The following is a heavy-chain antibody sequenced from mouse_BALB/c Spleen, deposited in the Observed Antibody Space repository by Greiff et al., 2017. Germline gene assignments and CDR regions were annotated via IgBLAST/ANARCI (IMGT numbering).Heavy chain of an antibody. CDR1: GFTFTDYY. D-gene: IGHD1-2*01. Sequence: EVMLVESGGGLVQPGGSLRLSCATSGFTFTDYYMSWVRQPPGKALEWLGFIRNKANGYTTEYSASVKGRFTISRDNSQSNLYLQMNTLRAEDSATYYSARDRDDGQGAAMDYWGQGTSVTVSS. V-gene: IGHV7-3*02. CDR3: ARDRDDGQGAAMDY. J-gene: IGHJ4*01. CDR2: IRNKANGYTT.